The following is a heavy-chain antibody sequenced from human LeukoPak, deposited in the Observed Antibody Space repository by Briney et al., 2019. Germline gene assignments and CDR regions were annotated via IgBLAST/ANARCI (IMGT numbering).Heavy chain of an antibody. Sequence: GGSLRLSCAASGFTFSTNAMSWVRQAPGKGLEWVSAISCWGGCAYYTDSVRGRITISRDNSKNTVYLQMHSLRAEDTALYYCAKQNLVVTPTFDYWGQGALVTVSS. CDR3: AKQNLVVTPTFDY. D-gene: IGHD4-23*01. J-gene: IGHJ4*02. V-gene: IGHV3-23*01. CDR2: ISCWGGCA. CDR1: GFTFSTNA.